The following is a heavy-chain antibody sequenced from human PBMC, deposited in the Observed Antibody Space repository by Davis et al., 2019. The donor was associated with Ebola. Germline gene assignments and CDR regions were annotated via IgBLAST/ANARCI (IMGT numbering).Heavy chain of an antibody. CDR3: ATDLFSSPPHY. Sequence: GESLKISCAASGLSSASQWMNWVRQAPGKGLEWVANINQDGSGRYYVNSVKGRFTISRDNAHKSLYLQMNSLRVEDTAIYYCATDLFSSPPHYWGQGSLVTVSS. J-gene: IGHJ4*02. V-gene: IGHV3-7*03. CDR1: GLSSASQW. D-gene: IGHD6-13*01. CDR2: INQDGSGR.